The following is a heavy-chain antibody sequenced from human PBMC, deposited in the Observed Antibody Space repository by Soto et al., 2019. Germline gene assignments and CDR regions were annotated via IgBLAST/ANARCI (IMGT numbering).Heavy chain of an antibody. D-gene: IGHD3-10*01. Sequence: ASVKVSCKASGYTFTSYGISWVRQAPGQGLEWMGWISAYNGNTNYAQKLQGRVTMTTDTSTSTAYMELRGLRSDDTAVYYCARDLLTGNPTPWDYWGQGTLVTVSS. CDR1: GYTFTSYG. CDR3: ARDLLTGNPTPWDY. J-gene: IGHJ4*02. V-gene: IGHV1-18*01. CDR2: ISAYNGNT.